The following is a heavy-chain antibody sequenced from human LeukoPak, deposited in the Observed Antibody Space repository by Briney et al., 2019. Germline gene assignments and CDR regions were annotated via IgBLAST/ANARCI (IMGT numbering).Heavy chain of an antibody. CDR3: TSDPPRRITMIVVPFDI. Sequence: GGSLRLSCAASGFTFSNAWMSWVRQAPGKGLEWVGRIKSKTDGGTTDYAAPVKGRFTISRDDSKNTLYLQMNSLKTEDTAVYYCTSDPPRRITMIVVPFDIWGQGTMVTVSS. V-gene: IGHV3-15*01. CDR1: GFTFSNAW. J-gene: IGHJ3*02. D-gene: IGHD3-22*01. CDR2: IKSKTDGGTT.